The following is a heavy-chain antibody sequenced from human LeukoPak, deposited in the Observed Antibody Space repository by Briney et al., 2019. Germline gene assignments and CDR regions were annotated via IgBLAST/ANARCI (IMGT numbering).Heavy chain of an antibody. J-gene: IGHJ4*02. Sequence: PGGSLRLSCAASGFTFSNYAMSWVRQAPGKGLEWVSLIIGSSGATFYADSVKGPLTTSRDHSKNTLYPQMNSLRAEDTAVYYCSKGGYYYVEIGYFDYWGQGTLVTVSS. CDR2: IIGSSGAT. V-gene: IGHV3-23*01. D-gene: IGHD5-12*01. CDR3: SKGGYYYVEIGYFDY. CDR1: GFTFSNYA.